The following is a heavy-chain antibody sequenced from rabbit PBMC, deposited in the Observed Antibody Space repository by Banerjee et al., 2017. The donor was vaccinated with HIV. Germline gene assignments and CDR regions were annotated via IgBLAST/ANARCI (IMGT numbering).Heavy chain of an antibody. CDR3: ARKDGVYGSIKFTL. CDR1: GFSFSNKYV. CDR2: INTSTGNT. D-gene: IGHD6-1*01. V-gene: IGHV1S40*01. J-gene: IGHJ4*01. Sequence: QSLEESGGDLVKPGASLTLTCTASGFSFSNKYVMCWVRQAPGKGLEWIACINTSTGNTVYASWAKGRFPISKTSSTTVTLQLNSLTAADTATYFCARKDGVYGSIKFTLWGQGTLVTVS.